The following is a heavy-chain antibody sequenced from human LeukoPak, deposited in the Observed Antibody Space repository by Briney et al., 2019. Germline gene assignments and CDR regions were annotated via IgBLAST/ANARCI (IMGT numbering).Heavy chain of an antibody. V-gene: IGHV3-30*02. CDR3: AREGGTIEIGEFDY. CDR1: RLTFTFSHSV. D-gene: IGHD3-16*02. Sequence: GGSLRLSCAASRLTFTFSHSVIHWVRQAPGKGLEWVAFIQYDGSEKYYAGSVKGRCTNSRDNSKNTVYLQMNSLTGEDTAIYYCAREGGTIEIGEFDYWGQGTLVTVSS. CDR2: IQYDGSEK. J-gene: IGHJ4*02.